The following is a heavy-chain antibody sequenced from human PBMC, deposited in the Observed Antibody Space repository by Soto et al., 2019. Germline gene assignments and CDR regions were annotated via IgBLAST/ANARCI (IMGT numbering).Heavy chain of an antibody. CDR2: INHSGST. CDR3: ARVAPGYGDYVGGPIDY. J-gene: IGHJ4*02. CDR1: GGSFSGYY. D-gene: IGHD4-17*01. Sequence: QVQLQQWGAGLLKPSETLSLTCAVYGGSFSGYYWSWIRQPPGKGLEWIGEINHSGSTNYNPSLKSRVTLSVDTSKNQFSLKLSSVTAADPAVYYCARVAPGYGDYVGGPIDYWGQGTLVTVSS. V-gene: IGHV4-34*01.